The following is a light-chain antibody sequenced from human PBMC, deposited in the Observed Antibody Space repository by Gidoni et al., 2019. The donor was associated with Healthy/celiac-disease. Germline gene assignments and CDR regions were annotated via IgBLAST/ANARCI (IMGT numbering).Light chain of an antibody. Sequence: DIQMTQSPSTLSASVGDRVTITCRASQSISSWLAWYQQKPGKAPKLLIYKASILESGVPSRFSGSGSGTEFTLTISSLQPDDFATYYCQHLGTFGQGTKVEIK. CDR3: QHLGT. CDR2: KAS. V-gene: IGKV1-5*03. CDR1: QSISSW. J-gene: IGKJ1*01.